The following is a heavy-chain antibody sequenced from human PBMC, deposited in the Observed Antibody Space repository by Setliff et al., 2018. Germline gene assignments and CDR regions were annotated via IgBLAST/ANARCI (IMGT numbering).Heavy chain of an antibody. D-gene: IGHD2-2*01. CDR3: ARLGGSSTSGGFYYFYYYMDV. CDR1: GGSISSSSYY. J-gene: IGHJ6*03. Sequence: SETLSLTCTVSGGSISSSSYYWGWIRQPPGKGLEWIGSIYYSGSTYYNPSLKSRVTISVDTSKNQFSLNLSSVTAADTAVYYRARLGGSSTSGGFYYFYYYMDVWGKGTTVTVSS. V-gene: IGHV4-39*01. CDR2: IYYSGST.